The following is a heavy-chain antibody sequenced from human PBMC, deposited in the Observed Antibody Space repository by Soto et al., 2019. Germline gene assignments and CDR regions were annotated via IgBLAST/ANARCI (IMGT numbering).Heavy chain of an antibody. D-gene: IGHD3-3*01. J-gene: IGHJ5*02. CDR1: GGSFSGYY. V-gene: IGHV4-34*01. Sequence: PSETLSLTCAVYGGSFSGYYWSWIRQPPGKGLEWIGEINHSGSTNYNPSLKSRVTISVDTSKNQFSLKLSSVTAADTAVYYCARERYDFWSGYYTAGWFDPWGQGTLVTVSS. CDR2: INHSGST. CDR3: ARERYDFWSGYYTAGWFDP.